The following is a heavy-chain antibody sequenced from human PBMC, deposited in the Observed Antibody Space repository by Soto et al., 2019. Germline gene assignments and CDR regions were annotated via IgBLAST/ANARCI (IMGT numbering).Heavy chain of an antibody. D-gene: IGHD1-26*01. Sequence: QVHLVESGGGVVQPGRSLRLSCAASGFSFSTYGMHWVRQAPGKGLEWVAFISNDGSNKYYADSVKGRFTISRDNSKNTLYLQMNSLRAEDTAVYYCAQGFGNYWAFGYWGQGTLVTVSS. V-gene: IGHV3-30*18. CDR3: AQGFGNYWAFGY. CDR1: GFSFSTYG. J-gene: IGHJ4*02. CDR2: ISNDGSNK.